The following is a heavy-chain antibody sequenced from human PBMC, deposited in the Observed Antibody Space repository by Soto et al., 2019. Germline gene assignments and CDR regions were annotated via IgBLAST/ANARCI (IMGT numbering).Heavy chain of an antibody. J-gene: IGHJ4*02. Sequence: GGSLRLSCTTSGFTFGDYALSWVRQAPGKGLEWVGFIRRNAYGGTTDYAASVKDRFTISRDDSKSIAYLQMNSLRTEDTALYYCTSASSLDFDFWGQGTLVTVSS. V-gene: IGHV3-49*04. CDR3: TSASSLDFDF. CDR1: GFTFGDYA. D-gene: IGHD3-16*01. CDR2: IRRNAYGGTT.